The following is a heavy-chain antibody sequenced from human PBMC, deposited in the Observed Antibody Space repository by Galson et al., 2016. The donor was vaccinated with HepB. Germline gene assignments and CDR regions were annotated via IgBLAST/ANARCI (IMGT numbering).Heavy chain of an antibody. CDR1: GGSISSSSYY. D-gene: IGHD3-16*02. J-gene: IGHJ5*02. CDR3: AGHFRGPNGKLSGWFDP. Sequence: SETLSLTCTVSGGSISSSSYYWGWIRQPPGKGLEWIGSIYYSGSTYYNPSLKSRATISVDTSKNQFSLKLSSVTAADTAVYYCAGHFRGPNGKLSGWFDPWGQGTLVTVSS. V-gene: IGHV4-39*01. CDR2: IYYSGST.